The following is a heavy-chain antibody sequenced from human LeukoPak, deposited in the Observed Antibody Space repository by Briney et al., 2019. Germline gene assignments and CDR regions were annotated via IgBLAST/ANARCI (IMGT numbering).Heavy chain of an antibody. Sequence: PGGSLRLSCAASGFTFDDYAMHWVRQAPGKGLEWVSGISWNSGSVGYADSVKGRFTISRDNAKNSLYLQMNSLRPEDTAFYYGAKDGWLVSWGQGTLVAVSS. V-gene: IGHV3-9*01. CDR3: AKDGWLVS. CDR1: GFTFDDYA. CDR2: ISWNSGSV. D-gene: IGHD6-19*01. J-gene: IGHJ5*02.